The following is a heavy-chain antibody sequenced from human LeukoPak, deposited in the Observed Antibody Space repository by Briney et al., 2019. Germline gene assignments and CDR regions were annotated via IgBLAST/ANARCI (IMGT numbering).Heavy chain of an antibody. Sequence: PGGSLRLSCAASGFTFSTYAMSWVRQAPGKGLEWVSAISGSGGSTYYADSVKGRFTISRDNSKNTLYLQMNSLRAEDTAVYYCARDSESYDFWSGFNWFDPWGQGTLVTVSS. V-gene: IGHV3-23*01. CDR2: ISGSGGST. D-gene: IGHD3-3*01. CDR1: GFTFSTYA. J-gene: IGHJ5*02. CDR3: ARDSESYDFWSGFNWFDP.